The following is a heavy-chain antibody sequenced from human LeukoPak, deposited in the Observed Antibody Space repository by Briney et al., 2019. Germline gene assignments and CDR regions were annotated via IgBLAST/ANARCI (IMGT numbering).Heavy chain of an antibody. J-gene: IGHJ4*02. Sequence: PGGSLRLSCAASGFTFSSYWMNWVRQAPGKGLEWVSYISSSCSAIYYADSVKGQFTISRDNAKNSLYLQMNSLRAEDTAVYYCAKDPIDYYGSGSYYLTDSHFDYWGQGPLVTVSS. CDR1: GFTFSSYW. D-gene: IGHD3-10*01. CDR2: ISSSCSAI. CDR3: AKDPIDYYGSGSYYLTDSHFDY. V-gene: IGHV3-48*04.